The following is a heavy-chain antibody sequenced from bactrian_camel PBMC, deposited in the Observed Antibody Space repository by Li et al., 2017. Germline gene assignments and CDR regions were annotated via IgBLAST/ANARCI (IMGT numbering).Heavy chain of an antibody. CDR3: AAPPLFGTADRSTCALPGRSF. CDR2: ISRDGTT. D-gene: IGHD7*01. CDR1: GYIFSPCG. V-gene: IGHV3S53*01. J-gene: IGHJ4*01. Sequence: HVQLVESGGGLVQPGGSLRLSCVASGYIFSPCGMGWHRQAPGKERELVSTISRDGTTTYADSVKGRFTISQDNIKNTLYLQMNSLKTEDTGVYYCAAPPLFGTADRSTCALPGRSFWGQGTQVTVS.